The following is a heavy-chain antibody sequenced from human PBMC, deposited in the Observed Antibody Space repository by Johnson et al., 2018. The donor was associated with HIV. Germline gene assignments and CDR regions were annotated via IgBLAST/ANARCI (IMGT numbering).Heavy chain of an antibody. CDR2: IKSNTDGATT. J-gene: IGHJ3*02. CDR1: GVTFNNAW. D-gene: IGHD3-22*01. Sequence: VLLLESGGGLVKPGGSLRLSCAASGVTFNNAWMSWVRQAPGKGLAWVGRIKSNTDGATTDYAAPVKGRFTISRDDSKNTQYLQMNSLKTEDTAVYYCTTKDYYDSSGPLDIWGQGTMVTVSS. V-gene: IGHV3-15*01. CDR3: TTKDYYDSSGPLDI.